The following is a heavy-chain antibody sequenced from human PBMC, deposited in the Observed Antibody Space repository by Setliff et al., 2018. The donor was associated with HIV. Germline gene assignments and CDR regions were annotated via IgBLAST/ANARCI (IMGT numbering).Heavy chain of an antibody. D-gene: IGHD3-3*01. Sequence: AGESLKISCQGSEYSFTNYWVGWVRQMPDKGLEWMGLIWPIDSDTIYSPSFQGQVTLSADKSISTVYLQWSSLKAPDTAMYYCARLSKYYDFWTPDSWGQGTLVTVSS. CDR3: ARLSKYYDFWTPDS. J-gene: IGHJ4*02. CDR2: IWPIDSDT. V-gene: IGHV5-51*01. CDR1: EYSFTNYW.